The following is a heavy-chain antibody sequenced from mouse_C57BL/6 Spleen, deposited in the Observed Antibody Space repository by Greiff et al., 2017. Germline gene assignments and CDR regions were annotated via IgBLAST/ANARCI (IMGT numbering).Heavy chain of an antibody. J-gene: IGHJ1*03. V-gene: IGHV1-15*01. D-gene: IGHD1-1*01. CDR3: TRVYYGSSYRYFDV. CDR1: GYTFTDYE. CDR2: IDPETGGT. Sequence: VQLQQSGAELVRPGASVTLSCKASGYTFTDYEMHWVKQTPVHGLEWIGAIDPETGGTAYNQKFKGKAILTADKSSSTAYMELRSLTSEDSAVYYCTRVYYGSSYRYFDVWGTGTTVTVSS.